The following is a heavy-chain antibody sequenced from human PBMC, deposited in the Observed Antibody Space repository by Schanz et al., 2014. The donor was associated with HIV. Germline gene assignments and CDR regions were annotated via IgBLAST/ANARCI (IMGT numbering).Heavy chain of an antibody. V-gene: IGHV1-8*02. CDR1: GYTFTNYF. J-gene: IGHJ5*02. CDR3: ARGRRDVSMIVLYWLDP. Sequence: QVQLVQSGAEVKKPGASVKVSCKASGYTFTNYFIHWVRQAPGQGLEWMGWINPNSGDTGYAQKFRGRVTMTRNTSTGTAYMELSSLRSDDTAVYYCARGRRDVSMIVLYWLDPWGQGTLVTVSS. D-gene: IGHD3-22*01. CDR2: INPNSGDT.